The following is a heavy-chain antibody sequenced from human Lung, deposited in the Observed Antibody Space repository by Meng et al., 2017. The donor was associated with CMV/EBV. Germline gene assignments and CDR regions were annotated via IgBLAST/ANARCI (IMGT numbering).Heavy chain of an antibody. CDR3: ARDYMFGGSYGGGWFDP. V-gene: IGHV3-30-3*01. Sequence: RRAPVTVLCCVALLPYTGPNASSSDSVQGLFPNSRDNSKNTLYLQMNGLRAEDTAVYYCARDYMFGGSYGGGWFDPWGQGTLVTVSS. D-gene: IGHD3-10*02. CDR2: LPYTGPNA. J-gene: IGHJ5*02.